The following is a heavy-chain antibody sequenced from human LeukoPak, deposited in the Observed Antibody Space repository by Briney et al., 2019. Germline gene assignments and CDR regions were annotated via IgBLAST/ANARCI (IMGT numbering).Heavy chain of an antibody. Sequence: GGSLRLSCAASGFTFSSYAMSWVRQAPGKGLEWVANIKQDGSEKYYVDSVKGRFTISRDNAKNSLYLQMNSLRAEDTAVYYCARAAGWYLHSGSYYDYWGQGTLVTVSS. D-gene: IGHD1-26*01. CDR1: GFTFSSYA. J-gene: IGHJ4*02. CDR2: IKQDGSEK. V-gene: IGHV3-7*01. CDR3: ARAAGWYLHSGSYYDY.